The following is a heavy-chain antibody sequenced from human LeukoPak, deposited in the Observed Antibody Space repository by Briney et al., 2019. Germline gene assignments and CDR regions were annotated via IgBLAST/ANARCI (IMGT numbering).Heavy chain of an antibody. D-gene: IGHD6-6*01. CDR3: SNGIYSSSY. CDR1: GFSFSSYT. CDR2: IDTTSTTT. J-gene: IGHJ4*02. Sequence: GGSLRLSCAASGFSFSSYTMNWVRQAPGKGLEWISYIDTTSTTTNYADSVRGRFTISRDNAKNSLYLQMDNLRAEDTAVYYCSNGIYSSSYWGRGTLVTVSS. V-gene: IGHV3-48*04.